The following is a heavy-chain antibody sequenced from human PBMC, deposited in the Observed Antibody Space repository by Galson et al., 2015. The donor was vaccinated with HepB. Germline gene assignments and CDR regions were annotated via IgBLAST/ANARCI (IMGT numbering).Heavy chain of an antibody. CDR2: IIPIFGTA. Sequence: SVKVSCKASGGTFSSYAISWVRQAPGQGLEWMGGIIPIFGTANYAQKFQGRVTITADESTSTAYMELSSLRSEDTAVYYCARGHYDSSGYYPPGDYWGQGTLVTVSS. D-gene: IGHD3-22*01. J-gene: IGHJ4*02. CDR1: GGTFSSYA. V-gene: IGHV1-69*13. CDR3: ARGHYDSSGYYPPGDY.